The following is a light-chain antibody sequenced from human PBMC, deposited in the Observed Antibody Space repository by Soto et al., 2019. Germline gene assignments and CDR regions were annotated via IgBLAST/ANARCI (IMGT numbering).Light chain of an antibody. CDR1: QSVSTN. CDR3: QQYHNWPLT. V-gene: IGKV3-15*01. CDR2: GAS. J-gene: IGKJ1*01. Sequence: EIVMTQTPPTLSVPPGERATPSRRAGQSVSTNLAWYQQKPGQAPRLLIYGASTRATGIPARFSGSTSGTEFTLTIGSLQSEDFAVYYCQQYHNWPLTFGEGTKVDIK.